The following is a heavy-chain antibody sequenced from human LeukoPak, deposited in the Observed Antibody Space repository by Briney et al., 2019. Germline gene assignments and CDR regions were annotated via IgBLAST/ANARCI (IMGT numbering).Heavy chain of an antibody. Sequence: GGSLRLSCAASGFTFSDYWMHWVRRAPGKGLVWVSRINRDGSSLNYADSVKGRLTISRDNAKNTVYLQMNSLRAEDTAVYYCARDYAYSNYYYGYYYGMDVWGQGTTVTVSS. CDR1: GFTFSDYW. J-gene: IGHJ6*02. D-gene: IGHD4-11*01. V-gene: IGHV3-74*01. CDR2: INRDGSSL. CDR3: ARDYAYSNYYYGYYYGMDV.